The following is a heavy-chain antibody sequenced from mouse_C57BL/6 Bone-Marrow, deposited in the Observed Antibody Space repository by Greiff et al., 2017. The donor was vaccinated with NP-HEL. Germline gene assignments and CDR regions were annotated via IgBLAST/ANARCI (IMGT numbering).Heavy chain of an antibody. CDR1: RFTFTDYY. CDR3: ARYSNYVFDY. Sequence: EVMLVESGGGLVQPGGSLSLSCAASRFTFTDYYMSWVRQPPGKALEWLGFIRNKANGYTSEYSASVKGRFTISRDNSQSILYLQMNALRAEDSATYYCARYSNYVFDYWGQGTTLTVSS. CDR2: IRNKANGYTS. D-gene: IGHD2-1*01. J-gene: IGHJ2*01. V-gene: IGHV7-3*01.